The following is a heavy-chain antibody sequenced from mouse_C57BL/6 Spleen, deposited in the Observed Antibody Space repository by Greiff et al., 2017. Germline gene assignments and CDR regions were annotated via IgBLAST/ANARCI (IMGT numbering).Heavy chain of an antibody. J-gene: IGHJ3*01. CDR1: GFSLTSYG. CDR3: AKNVQLTGTFAY. D-gene: IGHD4-1*01. CDR2: IWRGGST. V-gene: IGHV2-5*01. Sequence: QVQLQQSGPGLVQPSQSLSITCPVSGFSLTSYGVHWVRQSPGKGLAWLGVIWRGGSTDYNAAFMSRLSITKDNSKSQVFFKMNSLQADDTAIYYGAKNVQLTGTFAYRGQGTLVTVA.